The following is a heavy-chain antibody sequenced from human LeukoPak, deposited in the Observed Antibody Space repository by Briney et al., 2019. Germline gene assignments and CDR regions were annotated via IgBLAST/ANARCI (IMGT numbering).Heavy chain of an antibody. V-gene: IGHV3-7*04. CDR3: ARGGSYYAN. D-gene: IGHD3-10*01. CDR2: IKEDGSEK. J-gene: IGHJ4*02. CDR1: GFRFSTYW. Sequence: GGSLRLSCAASGFRFSTYWMSWVRQAPGKGLEWVANIKEDGSEKYYVDSVKGRFTISRDNAKNSLFLQMNSLRVDDTAVYYCARGGSYYANWGQGTLATVSS.